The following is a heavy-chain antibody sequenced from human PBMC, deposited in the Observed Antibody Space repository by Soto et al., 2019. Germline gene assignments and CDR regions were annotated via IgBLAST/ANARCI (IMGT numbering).Heavy chain of an antibody. CDR1: GYTFTSYG. D-gene: IGHD2-2*01. CDR3: AREGLYCSGTSCYAVYYFDY. Sequence: ASVKVSCKASGYTFTSYGISWVRQAPGQGLEWMGWISTYNGNTNYAQKFQGRVTMTTDTSTSTAYMELRSLRSDDTAVYHCAREGLYCSGTSCYAVYYFDYWGQGTPVTVSS. J-gene: IGHJ4*02. CDR2: ISTYNGNT. V-gene: IGHV1-18*01.